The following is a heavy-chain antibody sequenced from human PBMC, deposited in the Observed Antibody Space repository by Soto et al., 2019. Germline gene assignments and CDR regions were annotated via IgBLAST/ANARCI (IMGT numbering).Heavy chain of an antibody. CDR3: AREGGESSDGLYYFDS. CDR2: IYYSGNT. J-gene: IGHJ4*02. V-gene: IGHV4-30-4*01. D-gene: IGHD3-16*01. CDR1: GGSTSSDNY. Sequence: SETLSLTCTVSGGSTSSDNYWSWIRQPPGKGLEWIGHIYYSGNTDYNPSLKSRLAISIDTSKNQFSLELSSVTAADTAVYFCAREGGESSDGLYYFDSWGQGSLVTVSS.